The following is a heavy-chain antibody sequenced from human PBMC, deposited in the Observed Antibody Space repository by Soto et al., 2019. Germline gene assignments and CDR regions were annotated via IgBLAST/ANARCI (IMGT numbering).Heavy chain of an antibody. Sequence: QVQLVESGGGVVQPGRSLRLSCAASGFPFSSYGMHWVRQAPGKGLEWVAVIWYDGSNKYYADSVKGRFTISRDNSKNMLYLQMNSLRAEDTAVYYCTRSGGWGQGTLVTVSS. CDR3: TRSGG. CDR1: GFPFSSYG. D-gene: IGHD6-19*01. J-gene: IGHJ4*02. V-gene: IGHV3-33*01. CDR2: IWYDGSNK.